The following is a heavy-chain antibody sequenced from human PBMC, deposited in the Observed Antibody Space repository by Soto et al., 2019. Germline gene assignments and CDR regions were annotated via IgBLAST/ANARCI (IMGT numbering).Heavy chain of an antibody. V-gene: IGHV3-30-3*01. CDR3: ARGGYSYGYIHYYGMDV. CDR1: GFTFSSYA. Sequence: QVQLVESGGGVVQSGRSLRLSCAASGFTFSSYAMHWVRQAPGKGLEWVAVISYDGSNKYYADSVKGRFTISRDNSKNTLYLQMNSLRAEDTAVYYCARGGYSYGYIHYYGMDVWGQGTTVTVSS. CDR2: ISYDGSNK. D-gene: IGHD5-18*01. J-gene: IGHJ6*02.